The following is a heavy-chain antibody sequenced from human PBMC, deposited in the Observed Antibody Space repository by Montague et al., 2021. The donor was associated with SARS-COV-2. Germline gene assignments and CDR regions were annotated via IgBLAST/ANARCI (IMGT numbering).Heavy chain of an antibody. CDR3: ARVGRQQLVRLSGMDV. V-gene: IGHV4-39*07. Sequence: ETLSLTCTVSGGSISSSSYYWGWIRQPPGKGLKWIGSIYYSGSTYYNPSLKSRVTISVDTSKNQFSLKLSSVTAADTAVYYCARVGRQQLVRLSGMDVWGQGTTVTVSS. D-gene: IGHD6-13*01. CDR1: GGSISSSSYY. CDR2: IYYSGST. J-gene: IGHJ6*02.